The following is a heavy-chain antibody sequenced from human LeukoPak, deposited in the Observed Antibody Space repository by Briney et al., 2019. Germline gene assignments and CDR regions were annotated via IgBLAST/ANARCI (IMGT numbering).Heavy chain of an antibody. Sequence: GGSLRLSCAASEFTFSNYGMSWVRQAPGKGLEWVSGISGGGGSTYYADSAKGRFTISRDNSQNTLSLQMNSLRAEDTAVYYCAELGITMIGGVWGKGTTVTISS. J-gene: IGHJ6*04. V-gene: IGHV3-23*01. CDR2: ISGGGGST. CDR3: AELGITMIGGV. CDR1: EFTFSNYG. D-gene: IGHD3-10*02.